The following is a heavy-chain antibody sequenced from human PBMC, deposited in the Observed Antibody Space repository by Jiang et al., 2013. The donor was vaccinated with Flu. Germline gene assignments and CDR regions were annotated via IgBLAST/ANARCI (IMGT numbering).Heavy chain of an antibody. V-gene: IGHV1-69*01. D-gene: IGHD1/OR15-1a*01. CDR3: ARERSTPIRQTRGYYYYGMDV. Sequence: GAEVKKPGSSVKVSCKASGGTFSSYAISWVRQAPGQGLEWMGGIIPIFGTANYAQKFQGRVTITADESTSTAYMELSSLRSEDTAVYYCARERSTPIRQTRGYYYYGMDVWAKGPRSPSP. CDR1: GGTFSSYA. J-gene: IGHJ6*02. CDR2: IIPIFGTA.